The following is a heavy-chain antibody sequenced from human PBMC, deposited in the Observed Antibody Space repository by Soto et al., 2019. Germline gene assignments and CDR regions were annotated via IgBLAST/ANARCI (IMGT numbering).Heavy chain of an antibody. J-gene: IGHJ5*02. CDR3: ARVRAYDSSGYYSPHNWFDP. D-gene: IGHD3-22*01. Sequence: ASVKVSCKASGYTFTSYGISWVRQAPGQGLEWMGWISAYNGNTNYAQKLQGRVTMTTDTSTSTAYMELRSLRSDDTAVYYCARVRAYDSSGYYSPHNWFDPWGQGTLVTVSS. CDR1: GYTFTSYG. CDR2: ISAYNGNT. V-gene: IGHV1-18*01.